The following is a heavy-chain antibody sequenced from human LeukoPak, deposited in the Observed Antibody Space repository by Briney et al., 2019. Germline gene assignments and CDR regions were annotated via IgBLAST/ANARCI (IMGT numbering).Heavy chain of an antibody. V-gene: IGHV1-8*01. CDR2: MNPNSGNT. J-gene: IGHJ6*03. CDR1: GYTFTSYD. CDR3: AREGGGSLLWFGELLSPPYYYMDV. D-gene: IGHD3-10*01. Sequence: ASVKVSCKASGYTFTSYDINWARQATGQGLEWMGWMNPNSGNTGYAQKFQGRVTITRNTSISTAYMELSSLRSEDTAVYYCAREGGGSLLWFGELLSPPYYYMDVWGKGTTVTISS.